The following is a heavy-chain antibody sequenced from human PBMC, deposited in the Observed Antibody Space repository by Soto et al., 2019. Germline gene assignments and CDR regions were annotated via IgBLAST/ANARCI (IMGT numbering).Heavy chain of an antibody. J-gene: IGHJ5*02. V-gene: IGHV4-39*01. D-gene: IGHD2-15*01. CDR3: ARRHCSGGSCYSGIFFDP. CDR1: GGSISSSSYY. CDR2: IYYSGST. Sequence: QLQLQESGPGLVKPSETLSLTCTVSGGSISSSSYYWGWIRQPPGKGLEWIGSIYYSGSTYYNPSLKSRVTISVDTSKNQFSLNLSSVTAADTAVYYCARRHCSGGSCYSGIFFDPLGQGTLVTVSS.